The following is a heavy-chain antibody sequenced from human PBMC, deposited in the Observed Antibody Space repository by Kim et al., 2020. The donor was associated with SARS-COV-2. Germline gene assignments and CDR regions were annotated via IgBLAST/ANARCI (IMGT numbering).Heavy chain of an antibody. D-gene: IGHD6-13*01. CDR2: ISGSGGST. V-gene: IGHV3-23*01. J-gene: IGHJ4*02. Sequence: GGSLRLSCAASGFTFSSYAMSWVRQAPGKGLEWVSAISGSGGSTYYADPVKGRFTISRDNSKNTLHLQMNSLRAEDTAVYYCAKDLLTQPDSSWYHPPPYYFDYWGQGTLVTVSS. CDR1: GFTFSSYA. CDR3: AKDLLTQPDSSWYHPPPYYFDY.